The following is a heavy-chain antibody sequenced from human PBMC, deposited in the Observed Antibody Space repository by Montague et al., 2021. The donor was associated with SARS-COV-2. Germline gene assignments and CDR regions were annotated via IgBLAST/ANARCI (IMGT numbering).Heavy chain of an antibody. CDR2: ILFKTKWNY. CDR3: ARVRHLERGMDV. Sequence: CAISGDSVVELRRRSEEHTSELQSPTNCVCRILFKTKWNYHYADSGKSRITIDPDTSKNQVSLQLRSVTPEDTAVYFCARVRHLERGMDVWGQGTTVTVSS. J-gene: IGHJ6*02. V-gene: IGHV6-1*01. CDR1: GDSVVELRRR. D-gene: IGHD1-1*01.